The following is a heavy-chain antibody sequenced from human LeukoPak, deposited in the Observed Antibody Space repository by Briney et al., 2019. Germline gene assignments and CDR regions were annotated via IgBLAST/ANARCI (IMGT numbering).Heavy chain of an antibody. CDR3: ARLYYDILTAIRN. V-gene: IGHV3-53*01. CDR1: GFTVRSNY. Sequence: GGSLRLSCVASGFTVRSNYMRWVRQAPGKGLEWVSIIYNDGGTYYADSVKGRFTISRDNSKNTLFLQMNSLRAEDTAVYFCARLYYDILTAIRNWGQGTLVTVSS. D-gene: IGHD3-9*01. J-gene: IGHJ4*02. CDR2: IYNDGGT.